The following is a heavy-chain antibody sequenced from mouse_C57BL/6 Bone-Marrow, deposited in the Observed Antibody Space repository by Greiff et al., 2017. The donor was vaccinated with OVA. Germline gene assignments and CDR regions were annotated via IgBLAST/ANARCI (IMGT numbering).Heavy chain of an antibody. CDR2: IYPGSGST. V-gene: IGHV1-55*01. CDR3: ARGRGYDEGFFDY. J-gene: IGHJ2*01. D-gene: IGHD2-2*01. Sequence: VQLQQPGAELVKPGASVKMSCKASGYTFTSYWITWVKQRPGQGLEWIGDIYPGSGSTNYNEKFKGKATLTADKSSSTAYMKLRSLTSEDSAVYFCARGRGYDEGFFDYWGQGTTLTVSS. CDR1: GYTFTSYW.